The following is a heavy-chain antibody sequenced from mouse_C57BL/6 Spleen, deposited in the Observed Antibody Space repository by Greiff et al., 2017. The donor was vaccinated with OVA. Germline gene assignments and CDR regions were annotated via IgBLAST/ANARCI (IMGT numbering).Heavy chain of an antibody. CDR1: GYAFSSYW. V-gene: IGHV1-80*01. CDR2: IYPGDGDT. D-gene: IGHD1-1*01. CDR3: ARTTTGRRDAMDY. J-gene: IGHJ4*01. Sequence: QVQLPQSGAELVKPGASVKISCKASGYAFSSYWMNWVKQRPGKGLEWIGQIYPGDGDTNYNGKFKGKATLTADKSSSTAYMQLSSLTSEDSAVYFCARTTTGRRDAMDYWGQGTSVTVSS.